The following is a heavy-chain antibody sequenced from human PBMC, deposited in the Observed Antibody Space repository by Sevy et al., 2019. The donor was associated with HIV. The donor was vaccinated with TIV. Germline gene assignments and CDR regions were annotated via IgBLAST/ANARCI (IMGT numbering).Heavy chain of an antibody. CDR2: IYYSGST. CDR3: ARGRSGSYKGGFDY. D-gene: IGHD1-26*01. Sequence: SEILSLTCTVSGGSISSYYWSWIRQPPGKGLEWIGYIYYSGSTNYNPSLKSRVTISVDTSKNQFSLKLSSVTAADTAVYYCARGRSGSYKGGFDYWGQGTLVTVSS. V-gene: IGHV4-59*01. J-gene: IGHJ4*02. CDR1: GGSISSYY.